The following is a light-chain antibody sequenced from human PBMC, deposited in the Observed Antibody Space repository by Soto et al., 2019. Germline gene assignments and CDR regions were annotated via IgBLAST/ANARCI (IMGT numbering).Light chain of an antibody. Sequence: DIQMTQSPSSLSASVGDRVTITCRASQSISRFLNWYQQKTGKAPELLIYAASSLQSGVPSRFSGSGSGADFTRTITSLQPEDFATYYCQQSYTTPGAFGGGTKVEIK. CDR1: QSISRF. CDR3: QQSYTTPGA. V-gene: IGKV1-39*01. J-gene: IGKJ4*01. CDR2: AAS.